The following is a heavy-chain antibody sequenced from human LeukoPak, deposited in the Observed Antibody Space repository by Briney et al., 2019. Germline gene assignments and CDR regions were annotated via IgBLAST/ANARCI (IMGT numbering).Heavy chain of an antibody. J-gene: IGHJ6*02. V-gene: IGHV3-66*01. CDR2: IYSGGST. Sequence: GGSLRLSCAASGFTVSSNYMSWVRQVPGKGLEWVSVIYSGGSTYYADSVKGRFTISRDNSKNTLYLQMNSLRAEDTAVYYCARVGTAMVDHYYYGMDVWGQGTTVTVSS. D-gene: IGHD5-18*01. CDR3: ARVGTAMVDHYYYGMDV. CDR1: GFTVSSNY.